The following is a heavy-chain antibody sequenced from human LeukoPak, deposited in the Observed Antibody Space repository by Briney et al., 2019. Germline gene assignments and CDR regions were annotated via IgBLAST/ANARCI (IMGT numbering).Heavy chain of an antibody. Sequence: GASVKVSCKASGYTFTGYYMHWVRQAPGQGLEWMGWINPNSGGTNYAQKFQGRVTMTRDTSISTAYMELSRLRSDDTAVYYCARDFLGYYDSSGYYVHDWGQGTLVTVSS. CDR2: INPNSGGT. CDR1: GYTFTGYY. J-gene: IGHJ4*02. CDR3: ARDFLGYYDSSGYYVHD. V-gene: IGHV1-2*02. D-gene: IGHD3-22*01.